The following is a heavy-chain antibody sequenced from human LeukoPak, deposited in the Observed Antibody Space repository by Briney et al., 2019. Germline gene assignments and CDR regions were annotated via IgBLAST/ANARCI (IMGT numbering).Heavy chain of an antibody. Sequence: SETLSLTCTVSGGSIRGYDSGWSPQPPGKGLEWIGYIYYSGGTNYNPSLKSRVTISVDTSKNQFSLKLSSVTAANTAVYYCATLSGEIWDWNSIVGYGETKYYGMDFWGQGTTVTVSS. CDR2: IYYSGGT. CDR1: GGSIRGYD. CDR3: ATLSGEIWDWNSIVGYGETKYYGMDF. J-gene: IGHJ6*02. D-gene: IGHD2/OR15-2a*01. V-gene: IGHV4-59*08.